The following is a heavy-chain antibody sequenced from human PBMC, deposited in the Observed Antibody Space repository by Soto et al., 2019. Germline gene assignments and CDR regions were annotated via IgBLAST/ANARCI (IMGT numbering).Heavy chain of an antibody. Sequence: QVPLVQSGAEVKKPGASVKVSCKASGYTFTSYGFSWVRQAPGQGLEWMGWINAYTGNTNYAQKFQGRVTMTTDTSTSTAHMELWSLISDDTAVYYCARSWVTGKGGMDVWGQGTTVTVSS. D-gene: IGHD3-16*01. CDR1: GYTFTSYG. V-gene: IGHV1-18*04. CDR3: ARSWVTGKGGMDV. J-gene: IGHJ6*02. CDR2: INAYTGNT.